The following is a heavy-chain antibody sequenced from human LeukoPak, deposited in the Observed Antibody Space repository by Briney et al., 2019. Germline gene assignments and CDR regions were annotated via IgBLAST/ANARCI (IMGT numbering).Heavy chain of an antibody. J-gene: IGHJ5*02. Sequence: SQTLSPTCAISGDSVSSNSAAWNWIRQSPSRGLEWLGRTYYRSKWYNDYAVSVKSRITINPDTSKNQFSLQLNSVTPEDTAVYYCARDLYGSGSYYKRGFDPWGQGTLVIVSS. V-gene: IGHV6-1*01. D-gene: IGHD3-10*01. CDR1: GDSVSSNSAA. CDR2: TYYRSKWYN. CDR3: ARDLYGSGSYYKRGFDP.